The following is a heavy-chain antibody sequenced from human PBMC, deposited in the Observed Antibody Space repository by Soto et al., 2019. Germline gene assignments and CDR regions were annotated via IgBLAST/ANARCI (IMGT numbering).Heavy chain of an antibody. V-gene: IGHV4-59*08. CDR2: VYHSGST. D-gene: IGHD2-2*02. Sequence: QVQLQESGPGLVKPSETLSLTCTVSGDSTSYYYWSWIRVAPGKGLAWIGSVYHSGSTNYTPSLKSRITTSRDSSNAQFSLKSNSATAADTGLYSCAIGYMDGFDPWGQGTLVTVSS. CDR3: AIGYMDGFDP. J-gene: IGHJ5*02. CDR1: GDSTSYYY.